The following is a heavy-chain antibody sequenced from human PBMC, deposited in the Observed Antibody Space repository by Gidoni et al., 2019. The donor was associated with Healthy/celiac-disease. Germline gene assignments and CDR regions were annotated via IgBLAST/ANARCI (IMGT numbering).Heavy chain of an antibody. CDR3: AKAGGVRFLEWAPSLD. J-gene: IGHJ4*02. D-gene: IGHD3-3*01. CDR2: ISGSGGST. V-gene: IGHV3-23*04. Sequence: EVQLVESGGGLVQPGGSLRLSCAASGFPFSSYAMSWVRQAPGKGLEWVSAISGSGGSTYYADSVKGRFTISRDNSKNTLYLQMNSLRAEDTAVYYCAKAGGVRFLEWAPSLDWGQGTLVTVSS. CDR1: GFPFSSYA.